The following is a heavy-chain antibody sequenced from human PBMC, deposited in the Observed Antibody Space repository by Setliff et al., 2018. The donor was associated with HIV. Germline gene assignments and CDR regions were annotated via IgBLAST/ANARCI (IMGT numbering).Heavy chain of an antibody. CDR3: ARDKGPPPVVHLDY. Sequence: AGGSLRLSCTASGFTLNNNGMSWIRQAPGKGLEWVSYISSSGSTIYYADSVKGRFTISRDNAKNSLYLQMNSLRAEDTAMYYCARDKGPPPVVHLDYWGQGTLVTVSS. CDR2: ISSSGSTI. V-gene: IGHV3-11*01. J-gene: IGHJ4*02. D-gene: IGHD3-10*02. CDR1: GFTLNNNG.